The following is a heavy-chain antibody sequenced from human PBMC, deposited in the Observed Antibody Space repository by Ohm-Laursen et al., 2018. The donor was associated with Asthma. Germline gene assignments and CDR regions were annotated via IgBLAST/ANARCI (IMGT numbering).Heavy chain of an antibody. D-gene: IGHD3-22*01. V-gene: IGHV3-21*01. J-gene: IGHJ4*02. CDR1: GYTFSRYS. Sequence: GSLRLSCAASGYTFSRYSIHWVRQVPGKGPEWVASISTASTFIYYADSVRGRFTTSRDNAKNSVYLQMNSLRAEDTAVYYCARDSKPNYYDSSGYYSIPDYWGQGTLVTVSS. CDR2: ISTASTFI. CDR3: ARDSKPNYYDSSGYYSIPDY.